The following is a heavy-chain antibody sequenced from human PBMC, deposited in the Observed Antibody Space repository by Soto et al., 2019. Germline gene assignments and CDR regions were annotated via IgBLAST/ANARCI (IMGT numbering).Heavy chain of an antibody. CDR1: GFTFRNYV. J-gene: IGHJ4*02. Sequence: QVQLVESGGGVVQPGRSLSLSCAASGFTFRNYVMHWVRQAPGKGLEWVAVISSDGSNKYYADSVKARFTISRDNSKNTLYLQMNSLRIEDTAVYYCTKDRATHRNYWGQGTLVTVSS. CDR3: TKDRATHRNY. D-gene: IGHD5-12*01. V-gene: IGHV3-30*18. CDR2: ISSDGSNK.